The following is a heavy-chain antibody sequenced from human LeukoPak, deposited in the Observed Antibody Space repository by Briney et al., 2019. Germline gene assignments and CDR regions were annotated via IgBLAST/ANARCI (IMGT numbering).Heavy chain of an antibody. V-gene: IGHV4-39*01. CDR3: ARGLTRVQLWLRPQFDY. CDR2: IYYSGST. D-gene: IGHD5-18*01. Sequence: SETLSLTCTVSGGSISSSSYYWGWIRQPPGKGLEWIGSIYYSGSTYYNPSLKSRVTISVDTSKNQFSLKLSSVTAADTAVYYCARGLTRVQLWLRPQFDYWGQGTLVTVSS. J-gene: IGHJ4*02. CDR1: GGSISSSSYY.